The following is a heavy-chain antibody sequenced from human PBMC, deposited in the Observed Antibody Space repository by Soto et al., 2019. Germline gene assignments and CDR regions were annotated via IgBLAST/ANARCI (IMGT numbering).Heavy chain of an antibody. CDR1: GFTFSDYA. Sequence: VQLVESGGGVVQPGRSLRLSCAASGFTFSDYAMHWVRQAPGKGLEWVAVVSHDGRNTHYADSVKGRFTISSDSSKNTVSVDMTGLRAEDTAIYYCAPGGRQWLVTSDFNYWGQGALVTVSS. CDR3: APGGRQWLVTSDFNY. V-gene: IGHV3-30*03. D-gene: IGHD6-19*01. CDR2: VSHDGRNT. J-gene: IGHJ4*02.